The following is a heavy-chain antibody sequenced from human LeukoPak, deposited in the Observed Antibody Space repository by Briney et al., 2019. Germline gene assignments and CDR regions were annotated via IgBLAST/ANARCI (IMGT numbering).Heavy chain of an antibody. CDR1: GFTFSDYN. J-gene: IGHJ6*02. CDR3: ARDTEKSPGYYYGMDV. Sequence: PGGSLRLSCAASGFTFSDYNMSWIRQAPGKGLEWVSYISSSGSIIYYADSVKGRFTISRDNAKNSLYLQMNSLRAEDTAAYYCARDTEKSPGYYYGMDVWGQGTTVTVSS. V-gene: IGHV3-11*01. D-gene: IGHD4-11*01. CDR2: ISSSGSII.